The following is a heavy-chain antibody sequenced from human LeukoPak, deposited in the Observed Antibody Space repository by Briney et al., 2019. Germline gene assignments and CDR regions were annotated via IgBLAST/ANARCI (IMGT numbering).Heavy chain of an antibody. CDR2: SNPNSGGA. J-gene: IGHJ5*02. V-gene: IGHV1-2*02. CDR3: ARDGYSGSQNWFDP. Sequence: GASVKVSCKASGYTFTGYYMHWVRQAPGQGLEWMGWSNPNSGGANYAQKFQGRVTMTRDTSISTAYTELSRLRSDDTAVYYCARDGYSGSQNWFDPWGQGTLVTVSS. D-gene: IGHD1-26*01. CDR1: GYTFTGYY.